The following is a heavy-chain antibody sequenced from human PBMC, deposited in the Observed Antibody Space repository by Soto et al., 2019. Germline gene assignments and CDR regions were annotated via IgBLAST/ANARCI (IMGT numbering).Heavy chain of an antibody. Sequence: ASVKVSCKASGYTFTSYGISWVRQAPGQGLEWMGWISAYNGNKKYAQKFQGRVTITRDTSASTAYMELSSLRSEDTAVYYCARDVAAAGLDYWGQGTLVTVSS. D-gene: IGHD6-13*01. CDR3: ARDVAAAGLDY. J-gene: IGHJ4*02. V-gene: IGHV1-18*01. CDR1: GYTFTSYG. CDR2: ISAYNGNK.